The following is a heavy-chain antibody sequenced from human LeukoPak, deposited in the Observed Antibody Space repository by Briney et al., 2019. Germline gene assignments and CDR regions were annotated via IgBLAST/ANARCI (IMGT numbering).Heavy chain of an antibody. V-gene: IGHV4-34*01. CDR3: ARDVYGADY. Sequence: SETLSLTCAVYGGSFSGYYWSWIRQPPGKGLEWIGEINHSGSTNYNPSLKSRVTISVDTSKNQFSLKLSSATAADTAVYYCARDVYGADYWGQGTLVTVSS. CDR2: INHSGST. D-gene: IGHD4-17*01. CDR1: GGSFSGYY. J-gene: IGHJ4*02.